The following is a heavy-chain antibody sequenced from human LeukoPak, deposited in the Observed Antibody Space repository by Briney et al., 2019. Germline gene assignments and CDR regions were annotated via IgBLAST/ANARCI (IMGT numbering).Heavy chain of an antibody. CDR1: GDSISSGPYY. V-gene: IGHV4-61*02. CDR3: AREGSIHYYDSSGYLGY. Sequence: SQTLSLTCTVSGDSISSGPYYWSWIRHAAGRGLEWIGRIYSGGNTNYNPSLKSRVTISVDTSKNQFSLKLTSVTAADSAIYYCAREGSIHYYDSSGYLGYWGQGTLVTVSS. D-gene: IGHD3-22*01. J-gene: IGHJ4*02. CDR2: IYSGGNT.